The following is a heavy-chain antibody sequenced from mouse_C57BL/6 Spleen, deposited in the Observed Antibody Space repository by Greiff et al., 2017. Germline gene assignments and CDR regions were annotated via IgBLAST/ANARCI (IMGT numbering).Heavy chain of an antibody. CDR1: GFTFSSYA. D-gene: IGHD1-3*01. V-gene: IGHV5-4*01. CDR3: AREGLKDAMDY. CDR2: ISDGGSYT. J-gene: IGHJ4*01. Sequence: EVQGVESGGGLVKPGGSLKLSCAASGFTFSSYAMSWVRQTPEKRLEWVATISDGGSYTYYPDNVKGRFTISRDNAKNNLYLQMSHLNSEDTAMYYCAREGLKDAMDYWGQGTSVTVSS.